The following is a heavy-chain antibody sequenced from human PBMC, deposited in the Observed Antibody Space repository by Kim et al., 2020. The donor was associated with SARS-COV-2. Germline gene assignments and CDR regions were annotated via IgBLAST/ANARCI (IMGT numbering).Heavy chain of an antibody. V-gene: IGHV3-43*01. Sequence: DSVKGRFTISRHNSKNSLYLQMNSLRTEDTALYYCAKGLDIVTGYYTFDYWGQGTLVTVSS. D-gene: IGHD3-9*01. CDR3: AKGLDIVTGYYTFDY. J-gene: IGHJ4*02.